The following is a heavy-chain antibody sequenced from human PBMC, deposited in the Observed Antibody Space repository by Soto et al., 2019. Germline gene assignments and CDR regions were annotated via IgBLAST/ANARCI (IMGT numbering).Heavy chain of an antibody. V-gene: IGHV4-39*07. J-gene: IGHJ4*02. D-gene: IGHD3-16*01. CDR3: AREPIRLGAFDY. CDR2: IYYSGST. Sequence: SETLSLTCTVSGGSISSSSYYWGWIRQPPGKGLEWIGSIYYSGSTYYNPSLKSRVTISVDTSKNQFSLKLSSVTAADTAVYYCAREPIRLGAFDYWGQGTLVTVSS. CDR1: GGSISSSSYY.